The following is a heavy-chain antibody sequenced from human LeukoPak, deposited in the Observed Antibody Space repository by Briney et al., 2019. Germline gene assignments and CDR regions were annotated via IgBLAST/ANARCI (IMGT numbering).Heavy chain of an antibody. CDR3: ARVPTGAAGTIIGY. D-gene: IGHD6-13*01. J-gene: IGHJ4*02. V-gene: IGHV4-61*01. CDR2: IYTSGST. CDR1: GGSVSSGSYY. Sequence: SETLSLTCTVSGGSVSSGSYYWTWIRQPPGKGLEYIGYIYTSGSTNYNPSLKSRVTIPVDTSKNQFSLKLSSVTAADTAVYYCARVPTGAAGTIIGYWGQGTLVTVSS.